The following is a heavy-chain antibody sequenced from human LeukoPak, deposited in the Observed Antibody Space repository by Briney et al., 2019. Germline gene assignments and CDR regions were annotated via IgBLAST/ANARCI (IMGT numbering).Heavy chain of an antibody. CDR1: GGTFSSYA. J-gene: IGHJ4*02. Sequence: SVKVSCKASGGTFSSYAISWVRQAPGQGLEWMGRIIPILGIANYAQKFQGRVTITADKSTSTAYMELSSLRSEDTAVYYCACDSSGYYFLEGHYFDYWGQGTLVTVSS. CDR2: IIPILGIA. D-gene: IGHD3-22*01. CDR3: ACDSSGYYFLEGHYFDY. V-gene: IGHV1-69*04.